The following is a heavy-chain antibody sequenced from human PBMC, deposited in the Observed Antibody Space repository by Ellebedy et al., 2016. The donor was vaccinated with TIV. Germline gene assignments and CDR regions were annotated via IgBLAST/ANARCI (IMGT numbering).Heavy chain of an antibody. D-gene: IGHD3-3*01. Sequence: GESLKISCAASGFSFSNYNMNWVRQAPGKGLEWVASITASSSHMFYADSVKGRFTISRDNAKTSLYLQLNSLRAEDTAVYYCASACFGVACHFEHWGQGTLVTVSS. CDR3: ASACFGVACHFEH. V-gene: IGHV3-21*01. CDR2: ITASSSHM. J-gene: IGHJ4*02. CDR1: GFSFSNYN.